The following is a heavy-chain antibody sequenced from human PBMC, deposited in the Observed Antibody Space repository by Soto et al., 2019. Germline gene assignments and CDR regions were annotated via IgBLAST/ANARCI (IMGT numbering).Heavy chain of an antibody. CDR2: IYYSGST. CDR3: ARDGGSGSSQGYYYYGMDV. D-gene: IGHD1-26*01. Sequence: LSLTCTVSGGSISSYYWSWIRQPPGKGLEWIGYIYYSGSTNYNPSLKSRVTISVDTSKNQFSLKLSSVTAADTAVYYCARDGGSGSSQGYYYYGMDVWDQGTTLTVSS. V-gene: IGHV4-59*01. CDR1: GGSISSYY. J-gene: IGHJ6*02.